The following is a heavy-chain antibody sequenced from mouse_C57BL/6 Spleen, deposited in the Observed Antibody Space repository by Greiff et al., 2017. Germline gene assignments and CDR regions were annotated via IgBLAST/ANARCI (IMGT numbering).Heavy chain of an antibody. CDR1: GFSLTSYA. J-gene: IGHJ4*01. V-gene: IGHV2-9-1*01. Sequence: VHLVESGPGLVAPSQSLSITCTVSGFSLTSYAISWVRQPPGKGLEWLGVIWTGGGTNYNSALKSRLSISKDNSKSQVFLKMNSLQTDDTARYYCARVYYGNYEDYYAMDYWGQGTSVTVSS. CDR3: ARVYYGNYEDYYAMDY. CDR2: IWTGGGT. D-gene: IGHD2-1*01.